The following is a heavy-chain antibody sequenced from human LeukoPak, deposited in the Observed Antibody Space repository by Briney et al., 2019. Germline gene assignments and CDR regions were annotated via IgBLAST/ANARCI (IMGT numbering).Heavy chain of an antibody. CDR3: TRHVVGATREDY. V-gene: IGHV3-73*01. D-gene: IGHD1-26*01. Sequence: PGGSLRLSCAASGFIFSDSTMHWVRQASGQGLEWVGRIRSKANSYATTYAASVRGRFTISRNDSKNTAYLQMNSLKTEDTAVYYCTRHVVGATREDYWGQGTLVTVSS. CDR1: GFIFSDST. J-gene: IGHJ4*02. CDR2: IRSKANSYAT.